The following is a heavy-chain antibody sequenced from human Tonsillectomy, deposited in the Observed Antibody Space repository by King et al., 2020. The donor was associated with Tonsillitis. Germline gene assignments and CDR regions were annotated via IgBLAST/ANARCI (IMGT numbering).Heavy chain of an antibody. CDR3: ARPDYGYYRDY. CDR2: INQDGREK. J-gene: IGHJ4*02. Sequence: VQLVESGGGLVQPGGSLRLSCAASGFTFSSYWMNWVRQAPGKGLEWVANINQDGREKYYVDSVKGRVTISRDNAKKSLYLQMNSLRAEDTAIYYCARPDYGYYRDYWGQGTLVTVSS. D-gene: IGHD4-17*01. CDR1: GFTFSSYW. V-gene: IGHV3-7*01.